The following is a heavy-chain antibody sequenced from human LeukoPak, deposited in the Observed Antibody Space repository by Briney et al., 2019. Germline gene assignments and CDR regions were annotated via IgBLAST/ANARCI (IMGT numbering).Heavy chain of an antibody. CDR3: ARGDIVVVPAAIRRYGMDV. CDR1: GGSISSGGYY. J-gene: IGHJ6*02. CDR2: IYYSGST. V-gene: IGHV4-31*03. D-gene: IGHD2-2*02. Sequence: SETLSLTCTVSGGSISSGGYYWSWIRQHPGKGLEWIGHIYYSGSTYYNPSLKSRVTISVDTSKNQFSLKLSSVTAADTAVYYCARGDIVVVPAAIRRYGMDVWGQGTTVTVSS.